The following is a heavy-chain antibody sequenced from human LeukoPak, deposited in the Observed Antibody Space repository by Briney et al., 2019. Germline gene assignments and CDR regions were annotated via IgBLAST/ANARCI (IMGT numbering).Heavy chain of an antibody. CDR1: RYAFINYA. Sequence: GASVKVSCKTSRYAFINYAINWVRQAPGHGLEWMGWINTNTGNPTYAQGFTGRFVFSLDTSVSTTYLQISSLETEDTAIYYCARSNNDGDYLGVGFDYWGQGALVTVSS. CDR3: ARSNNDGDYLGVGFDY. V-gene: IGHV7-4-1*02. CDR2: INTNTGNP. J-gene: IGHJ4*02. D-gene: IGHD4-17*01.